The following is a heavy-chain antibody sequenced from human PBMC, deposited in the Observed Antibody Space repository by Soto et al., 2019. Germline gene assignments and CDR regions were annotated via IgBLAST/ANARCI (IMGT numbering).Heavy chain of an antibody. J-gene: IGHJ5*02. Sequence: GGSLRLSCAASGFTFSSYSMNWVRQAPGKGLEWVSSVSSSSTYIYYADSVKGRFTISRDNAKNSLYLQMNSLRAEDTALYYCSVAGVVAATHWFDPWGQGTLVTVSS. D-gene: IGHD2-15*01. CDR2: VSSSSTYI. CDR1: GFTFSSYS. V-gene: IGHV3-21*01. CDR3: SVAGVVAATHWFDP.